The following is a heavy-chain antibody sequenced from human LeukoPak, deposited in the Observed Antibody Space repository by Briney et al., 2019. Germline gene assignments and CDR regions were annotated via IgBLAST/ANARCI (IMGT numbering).Heavy chain of an antibody. CDR2: ISYDGSNK. J-gene: IGHJ4*02. CDR3: AKDRIVGSGSYFRYFDY. V-gene: IGHV3-30*18. Sequence: GRSLRLSCAASGFTFSSYGMHWVRQAPGKGLEWVAVISYDGSNKYYADSVKGRFTISRDNSKNTLYLQMNSLRAEDTAVYYCAKDRIVGSGSYFRYFDYWGQGTLVTVSS. D-gene: IGHD1-26*01. CDR1: GFTFSSYG.